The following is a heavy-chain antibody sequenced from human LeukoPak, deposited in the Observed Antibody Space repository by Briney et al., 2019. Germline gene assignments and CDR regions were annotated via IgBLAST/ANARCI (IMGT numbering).Heavy chain of an antibody. Sequence: GGSLRLSCAASGFTFSNAWMSWVRQAPGKGLEWVGRIKSKTDGGTTDYAAPVKGRFTISRDDSKNTLYLQMNSLKTEDTAVYYCTTIPMVRPTALYMDVWGKGTTVTVSS. CDR1: GFTFSNAW. D-gene: IGHD3-10*01. CDR2: IKSKTDGGTT. V-gene: IGHV3-15*01. CDR3: TTIPMVRPTALYMDV. J-gene: IGHJ6*03.